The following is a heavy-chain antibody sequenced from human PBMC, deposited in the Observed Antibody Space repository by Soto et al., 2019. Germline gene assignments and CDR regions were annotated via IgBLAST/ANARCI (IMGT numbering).Heavy chain of an antibody. Sequence: EVQLVESGGGLVQPGGSLRLSCAASGFTFSSYWMSWVRQAPGKGLEWVANIKQDGSEKYYVDSVKGRFTISRDNAKNSLYLQMNSLRAEDTAVYYCARQGTVDPGYYFDYWGQGTLVTVPS. CDR3: ARQGTVDPGYYFDY. V-gene: IGHV3-7*03. CDR1: GFTFSSYW. D-gene: IGHD4-17*01. J-gene: IGHJ4*02. CDR2: IKQDGSEK.